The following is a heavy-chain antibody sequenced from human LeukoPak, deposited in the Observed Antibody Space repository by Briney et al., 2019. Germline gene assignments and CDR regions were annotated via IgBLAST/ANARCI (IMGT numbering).Heavy chain of an antibody. V-gene: IGHV3-21*01. CDR1: GFTFSSYS. CDR3: ARVRGTYYYDSSGYIGAFDI. D-gene: IGHD3-22*01. CDR2: ISSSSYI. J-gene: IGHJ3*02. Sequence: PGGSLRLSCAASGFTFSSYSMNWVRQAPGKGLEWVSSISSSSYIYYADSVKGRFTISRDNAKNSLYLQMNSLRAEDTAVYYCARVRGTYYYDSSGYIGAFDIWGQGTMVTVSS.